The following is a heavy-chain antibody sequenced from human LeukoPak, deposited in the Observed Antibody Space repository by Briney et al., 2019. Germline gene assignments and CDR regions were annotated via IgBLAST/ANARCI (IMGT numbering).Heavy chain of an antibody. J-gene: IGHJ6*02. CDR2: TVSEIDGGTT. D-gene: IGHD1-7*01. Sequence: GGSLRLSCAASGFTFNYAWMSWVRQVPGKGLEWVGQTVSEIDGGTTDYAAPVKGRFTISRDDSKSSLYLQMNSLKIEDTAVYYCTTDEDWNYARKDVWGQGATVIVSS. CDR3: TTDEDWNYARKDV. CDR1: GFTFNYAW. V-gene: IGHV3-15*04.